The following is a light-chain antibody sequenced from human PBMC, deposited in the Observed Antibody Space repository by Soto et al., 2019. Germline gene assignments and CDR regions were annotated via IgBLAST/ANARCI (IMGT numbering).Light chain of an antibody. CDR1: QTINNN. J-gene: IGKJ1*01. CDR2: GAS. CDR3: KQYNNWPQT. Sequence: VMTQAPATLSVSPGERATLSCRASQTINNNVAWYQLKDGQVPRLLIYGASTRATDVPARFSGSGSGTEFTLTISSLQSEEFAEYHCKQYNNWPQTVGQGNKVDNK. V-gene: IGKV3-15*01.